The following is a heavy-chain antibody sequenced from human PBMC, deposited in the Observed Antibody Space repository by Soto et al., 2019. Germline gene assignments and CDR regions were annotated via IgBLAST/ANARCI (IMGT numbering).Heavy chain of an antibody. V-gene: IGHV4-39*01. J-gene: IGHJ2*01. CDR1: GASISKTSSY. D-gene: IGHD3-10*02. CDR2: INYSGTA. Sequence: QVELQQSGPGLVKPSETLSLTCTVSGASISKTSSYWGWLRQPPGKGLEWIGSINYSGTAYYNPSLKSRVTISVDTSRNQFSLRLTSVTAADTAFYFGARRVNVPSWYFDLWGREKPVIVSS. CDR3: ARRVNVPSWYFDL.